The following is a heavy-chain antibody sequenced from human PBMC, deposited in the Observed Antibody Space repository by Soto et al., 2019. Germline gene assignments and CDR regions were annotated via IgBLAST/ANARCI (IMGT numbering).Heavy chain of an antibody. D-gene: IGHD3-22*01. V-gene: IGHV3-23*01. CDR3: AREARYDRGVYHYEGIDY. Sequence: EVQLLHSGGGLAQPGGSLTLSCAASGFSFSDYSMNWVRRAPGKGLEWVSAFSAGGDYRHYADSVKGRFTISRDNSKNTLFRQMNSLRAEDTARYYCAREARYDRGVYHYEGIDYWGQGTLVTVSS. CDR1: GFSFSDYS. CDR2: FSAGGDYR. J-gene: IGHJ4*02.